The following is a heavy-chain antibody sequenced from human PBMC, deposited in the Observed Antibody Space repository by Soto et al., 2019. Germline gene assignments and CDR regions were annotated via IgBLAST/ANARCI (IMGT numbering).Heavy chain of an antibody. CDR1: GYTLTGHY. V-gene: IGHV1-2*02. CDR2: IGPESGAT. D-gene: IGHD1-1*01. CDR3: AKDPIGTRGHTWFDP. J-gene: IGHJ5*02. Sequence: XSVNVSCKASGYTLTGHYINWVRQAPEQGPEWMGEIGPESGATRYAQKFQGRFTISRDNYKNTLYLQMNSLRAEDTAVYYCAKDPIGTRGHTWFDPWGQGTLVTVSS.